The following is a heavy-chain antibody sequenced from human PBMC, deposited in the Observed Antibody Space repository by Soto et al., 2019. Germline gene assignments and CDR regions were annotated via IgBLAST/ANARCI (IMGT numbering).Heavy chain of an antibody. D-gene: IGHD2-21*02. CDR3: VRTAREGAVAPHWFDR. CDR1: GASIRSTDCY. CDR2: VYYTGST. J-gene: IGHJ5*02. Sequence: SETLSLTCTVSGASIRSTDCYWSWIRQAPGKCLEWIGYVYYTGSTYYNPSLMSRLTISVDTSKNQFSLKLTSVTAAEAAVYYCVRTAREGAVAPHWFDRWGQGTQVTVYS. V-gene: IGHV4-30-4*01.